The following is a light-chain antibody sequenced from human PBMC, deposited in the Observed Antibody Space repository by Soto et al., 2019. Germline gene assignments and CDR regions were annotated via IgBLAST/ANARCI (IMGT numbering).Light chain of an antibody. CDR3: QQYKTYPVGT. V-gene: IGKV1-5*01. CDR2: HAS. CDR1: QGLGHF. J-gene: IGKJ1*01. Sequence: DVLLTQSPSALSASLGDRVTITCRASQGLGHFLAWYQHKTGEAPRLLIYHASTLESGVPSRFGGSGSGTESTLTTTRLRLEVVPPYYCQQYKTYPVGTFGPGPKVEIK.